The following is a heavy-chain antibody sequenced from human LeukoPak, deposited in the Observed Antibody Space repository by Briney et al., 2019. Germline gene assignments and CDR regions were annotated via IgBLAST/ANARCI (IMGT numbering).Heavy chain of an antibody. Sequence: ASVTVSCKASGYTFTGYYMHWVRQAPGQGLEWMGWINPNSGGTDYAQMFQGRVTMPRDTSISTAYMELSRLRSDDTAVYFCAVYYYGSGSYPYFAYWGEGTLVTVSS. V-gene: IGHV1-2*02. CDR3: AVYYYGSGSYPYFAY. J-gene: IGHJ4*02. D-gene: IGHD3-10*01. CDR1: GYTFTGYY. CDR2: INPNSGGT.